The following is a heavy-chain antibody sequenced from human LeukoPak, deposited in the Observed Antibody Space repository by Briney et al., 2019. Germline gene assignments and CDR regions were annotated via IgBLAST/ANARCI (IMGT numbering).Heavy chain of an antibody. CDR3: AGVVEVPAATGLWFDP. V-gene: IGHV4-59*01. J-gene: IGHJ5*02. D-gene: IGHD2-2*01. CDR2: IYYSGST. Sequence: SETLSLTCTVSGGSIRSYHWSWIRQPPGKGLEWIGYIYYSGSTNYNPSLKSRVTISEDTSKNQFSLKLSSVTAADTAVYYCAGVVEVPAATGLWFDPWGQGTLVTVPS. CDR1: GGSIRSYH.